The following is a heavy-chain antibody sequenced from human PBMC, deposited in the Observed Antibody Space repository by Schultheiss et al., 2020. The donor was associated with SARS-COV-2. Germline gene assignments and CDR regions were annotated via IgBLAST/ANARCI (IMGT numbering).Heavy chain of an antibody. Sequence: ASVKVSCKASGYTFTNYAIHWGRQAPGQRLEWMGWINAGNGNTKYSQRFQGRVTIMTDTSANTAYMELRGLRSEDTAVYYCARDRCSGGSCYSWFDPWGQGTLVTVSS. V-gene: IGHV1-3*01. D-gene: IGHD2-15*01. J-gene: IGHJ5*02. CDR3: ARDRCSGGSCYSWFDP. CDR1: GYTFTNYA. CDR2: INAGNGNT.